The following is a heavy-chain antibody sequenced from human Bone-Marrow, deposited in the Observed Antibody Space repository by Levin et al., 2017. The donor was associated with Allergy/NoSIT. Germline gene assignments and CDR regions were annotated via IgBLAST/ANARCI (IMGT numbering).Heavy chain of an antibody. CDR1: GYIFSSYF. D-gene: IGHD2-21*01. V-gene: IGHV1-2*02. J-gene: IGHJ4*02. CDR2: MNPISGDT. Sequence: ASVKVSCKPSGYIFSSYFLAWVRQAPGQGLEWVGWMNPISGDTEYAPKFQGRVSLTRDTSISTAYMELSGLTSDDTALYFCVRSRSYYFDSWGQGTLVSVSS. CDR3: VRSRSYYFDS.